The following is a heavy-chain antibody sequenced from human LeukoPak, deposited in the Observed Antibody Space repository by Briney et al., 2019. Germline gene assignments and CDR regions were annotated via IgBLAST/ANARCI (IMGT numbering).Heavy chain of an antibody. Sequence: PGGSLRLSCAASGFTFSSYAMHWVRKAPGKGLEWVAVISYDGSNKYYADSVKGRFTISRDNSKNTLYLLMNSLRAEDTAVYYCARDPPDTAMVHFDYWGQGTLVTVSS. CDR1: GFTFSSYA. D-gene: IGHD5-18*01. CDR3: ARDPPDTAMVHFDY. V-gene: IGHV3-30*04. J-gene: IGHJ4*02. CDR2: ISYDGSNK.